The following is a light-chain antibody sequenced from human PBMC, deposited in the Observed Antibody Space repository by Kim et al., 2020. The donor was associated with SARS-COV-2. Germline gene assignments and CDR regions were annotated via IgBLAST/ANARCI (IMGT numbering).Light chain of an antibody. V-gene: IGKV3-20*01. J-gene: IGKJ1*01. CDR2: ATS. CDR3: QQYYSSPRT. CDR1: QSVSSSY. Sequence: SPGDRATLSCRASQSVSSSYLAWYQQIPGQAPRLLIYATSTRATDIPDRFSGSGSGTDFTLTISRLEPEDFAVYYCQQYYSSPRTFGQGTKVDIK.